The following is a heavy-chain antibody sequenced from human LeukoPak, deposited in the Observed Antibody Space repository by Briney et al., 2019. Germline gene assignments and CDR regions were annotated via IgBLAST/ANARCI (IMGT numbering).Heavy chain of an antibody. D-gene: IGHD3-22*01. V-gene: IGHV4-59*05. CDR1: GGSISGKY. CDR3: ARCKKNYYDSSGYHGDWFDP. J-gene: IGHJ5*02. CDR2: IYYSGST. Sequence: SETLSLTCSVSGGSISGKYWSWIRQSPGKGLEWIGSIYYSGSTYYNPSLKSRVTISVDTSKNQFSLKLSSVTAAETAVYYCARCKKNYYDSSGYHGDWFDPWGQGTLVTVSS.